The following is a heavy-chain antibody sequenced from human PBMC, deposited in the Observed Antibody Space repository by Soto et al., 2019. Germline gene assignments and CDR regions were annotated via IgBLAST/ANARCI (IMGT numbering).Heavy chain of an antibody. J-gene: IGHJ3*02. CDR3: ARGGGVGVAGSAAFDM. CDR2: INPATGAA. D-gene: IGHD3-3*01. V-gene: IGHV1-2*02. Sequence: QLHLVQSGAVVKKPGASVTVSCSASGYPVTAYYMHWVRQAPGRGLEWMGGINPATGAAKYTQTSQGRVTMTRDTSTSTVFMELSGLTSEATAVFYCARGGGVGVAGSAAFDMWGQGTLVTVSS. CDR1: GYPVTAYY.